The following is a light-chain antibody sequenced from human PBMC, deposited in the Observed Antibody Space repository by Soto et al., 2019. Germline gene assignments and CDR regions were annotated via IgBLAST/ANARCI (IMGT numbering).Light chain of an antibody. CDR3: QQYNSYKS. J-gene: IGKJ1*01. V-gene: IGKV1-5*01. Sequence: DIPMTQSPSTLSASVGDRVTITCRASQTISSQLAWYQQKPGKAPKVLIYDASNLESGVPSRFSGSGSGTEFTLTISSLPPDDFATYYCQQYNSYKSFGQGTKVEIK. CDR1: QTISSQ. CDR2: DAS.